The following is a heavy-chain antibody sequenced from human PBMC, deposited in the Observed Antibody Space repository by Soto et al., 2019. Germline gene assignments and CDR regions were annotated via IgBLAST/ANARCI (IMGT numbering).Heavy chain of an antibody. J-gene: IGHJ4*02. CDR3: ARVEVREQQRAYDY. CDR1: GGSISSGGYY. CDR2: IYNSGST. D-gene: IGHD6-13*01. Sequence: QVQLQESGPGLVKPSQTLSLTCTVSGGSISSGGYYWSWIRQHPGKGLEWIGYIYNSGSTYYNPSPKRRVTISVDTSKNQFSLQLSSVTAAATAVYYCARVEVREQQRAYDYWGQGTLVTVSS. V-gene: IGHV4-31*03.